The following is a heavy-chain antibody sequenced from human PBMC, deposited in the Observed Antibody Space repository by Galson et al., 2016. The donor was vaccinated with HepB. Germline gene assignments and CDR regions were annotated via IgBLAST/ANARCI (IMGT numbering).Heavy chain of an antibody. CDR2: IRSTTYGGTT. J-gene: IGHJ4*02. D-gene: IGHD2-15*01. V-gene: IGHV3-49*03. CDR3: ARGGYCSRGPCYPRIEYYDH. CDR1: GYFFGHYA. Sequence: SLRLSCATSGYFFGHYALSWFRQAPGTGVEWVGFIRSTTYGGTTEYAASAMGRFSISKDDSKSTAYLQMNNLRIEDTGLYFCARGGYCSRGPCYPRIEYYDHWGRGILVTVSS.